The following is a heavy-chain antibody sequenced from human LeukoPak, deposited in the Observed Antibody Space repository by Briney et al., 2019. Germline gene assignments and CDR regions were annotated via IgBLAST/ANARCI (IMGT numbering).Heavy chain of an antibody. J-gene: IGHJ5*02. Sequence: QPGGSLRLSCAASGFIFDDYAMHWVRQAPGKGLEWVSLISGDLRSTYYADSVKGRFTISRDNNNNSLYLQMTRLGTEDTAFYYCVKSGRGHLGNWFDPWGQGTLVTVSS. D-gene: IGHD3-3*01. CDR2: ISGDLRST. V-gene: IGHV3-43*02. CDR3: VKSGRGHLGNWFDP. CDR1: GFIFDDYA.